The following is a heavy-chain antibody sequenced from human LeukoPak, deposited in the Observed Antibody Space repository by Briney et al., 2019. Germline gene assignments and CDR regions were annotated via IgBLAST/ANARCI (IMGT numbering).Heavy chain of an antibody. CDR1: GGSISSNY. V-gene: IGHV4-59*01. J-gene: IGHJ4*01. D-gene: IGHD5-18*01. CDR2: IYYSGST. Sequence: SEALSLTCTVSGGSISSNYWTWVRQPPGKGLEWIGHIYYSGSTNYNPSLKSRVTISVDTFKNQFSLKLSSVTAADTAVYYCARGGYTYGLWGHGTLVTVPS. CDR3: ARGGYTYGL.